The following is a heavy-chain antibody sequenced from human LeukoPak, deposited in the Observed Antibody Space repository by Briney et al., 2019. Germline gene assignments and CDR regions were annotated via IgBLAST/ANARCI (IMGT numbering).Heavy chain of an antibody. J-gene: IGHJ3*02. CDR1: GFTFSSYS. D-gene: IGHD2/OR15-2a*01. CDR3: ASARIPPNAFDI. Sequence: PGGSLRLSCAASGFTFSSYSMNWVRQAPGKGLEWVSSISSSSSYIYYADSVKGRFTISRDNSKNTLYLQMNSLRAEDTAVYYCASARIPPNAFDIWGQGTMVTVSS. CDR2: ISSSSSYI. V-gene: IGHV3-21*04.